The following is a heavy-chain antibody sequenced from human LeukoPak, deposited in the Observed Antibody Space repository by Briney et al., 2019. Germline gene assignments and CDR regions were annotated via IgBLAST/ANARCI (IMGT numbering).Heavy chain of an antibody. CDR1: GFTFSSYA. V-gene: IGHV3-23*01. J-gene: IGHJ6*02. Sequence: TGGSLRLSCAPSGFTFSSYAMSWVRQAPGKGLEWVSGISGSANRTYYADSVKGRFTISRDNSKNTLYLQMNSLRAEDTAVYYCAKADYGSTPYYYGMDVWGQGTTVTVPS. CDR2: ISGSANRT. D-gene: IGHD4-17*01. CDR3: AKADYGSTPYYYGMDV.